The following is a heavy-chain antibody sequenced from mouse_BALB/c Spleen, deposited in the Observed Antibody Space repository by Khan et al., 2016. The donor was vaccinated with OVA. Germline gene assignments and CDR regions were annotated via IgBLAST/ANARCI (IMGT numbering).Heavy chain of an antibody. CDR3: ARRLVDYYAMDY. V-gene: IGHV5-9-3*01. Sequence: EVELVESGGGLVKPGGSLKLSCSASGFTFSSYAMSWVRQTPEKRLELVATISSGGHYTFYPDSVKGRFTISRDNARNTLYLQMSSRRSEDTAMYYCARRLVDYYAMDYWGQGTSVTVSS. J-gene: IGHJ4*01. D-gene: IGHD2-2*01. CDR2: ISSGGHYT. CDR1: GFTFSSYA.